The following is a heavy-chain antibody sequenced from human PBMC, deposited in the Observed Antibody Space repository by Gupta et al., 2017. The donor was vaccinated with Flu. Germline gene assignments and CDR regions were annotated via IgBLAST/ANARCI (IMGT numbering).Heavy chain of an antibody. CDR3: AGYCTNGVCLGY. CDR2: LWYDGSNK. J-gene: IGHJ4*02. CDR1: YG. D-gene: IGHD2-8*01. Sequence: YGRHWVRPGPGEGLGWVAGLWYDGSNKYYGGSVKGRFTISRDNSKNTLYLQMNSLRAEDTAVYYCAGYCTNGVCLGYWGQGTLVTVSS. V-gene: IGHV3-33*01.